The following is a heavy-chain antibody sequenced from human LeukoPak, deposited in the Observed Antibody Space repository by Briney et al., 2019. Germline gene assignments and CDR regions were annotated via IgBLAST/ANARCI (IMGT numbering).Heavy chain of an antibody. V-gene: IGHV3-74*01. D-gene: IGHD5-18*01. CDR2: INGDWSSL. CDR1: GFTFRNYW. CDR3: ARDKGYSQDY. J-gene: IGHJ4*02. Sequence: GGSLRLSCAASGFTFRNYWMHWVRQAPGKGLVWVSHINGDWSSLSYADSVKGRFTISRDNAKNTLYLQLSNLRVEDTAVYYCARDKGYSQDYWGQGTLVTVSS.